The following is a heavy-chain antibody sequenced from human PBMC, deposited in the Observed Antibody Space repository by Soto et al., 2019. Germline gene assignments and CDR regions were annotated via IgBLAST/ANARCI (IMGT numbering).Heavy chain of an antibody. J-gene: IGHJ5*02. V-gene: IGHV4-39*01. CDR2: MYYSGST. D-gene: IGHD3-9*01. CDR3: ASAYDILTGYYKVSNWFDP. CDR1: GGSITSNTFY. Sequence: SETLSLTCTVSGGSITSNTFYWGWIRQPPGKGLEWIGSMYYSGSTYYNPSLKSRVTISVDASKNQFSLKLSSVTAADTAVYYCASAYDILTGYYKVSNWFDPWGQGTLVTVSS.